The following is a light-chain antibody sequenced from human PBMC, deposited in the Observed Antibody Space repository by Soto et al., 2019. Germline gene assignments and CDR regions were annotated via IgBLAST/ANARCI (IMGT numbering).Light chain of an antibody. V-gene: IGKV2-30*01. CDR3: RQGTHWPPDPGKTWIRWT. CDR1: QSLVYSDGNTY. Sequence: DVVMTQSPLSLPVTLGQPASISCRSSQSLVYSDGNTYLNWFQQRPGQSPRRLIYKVSNRDSVGPDRFRGIGSGTDFTLKISRVEAEDVGVYYCRQGTHWPPDPGKTWIRWTFGQGTKVEIK. J-gene: IGKJ1*01. CDR2: KVS.